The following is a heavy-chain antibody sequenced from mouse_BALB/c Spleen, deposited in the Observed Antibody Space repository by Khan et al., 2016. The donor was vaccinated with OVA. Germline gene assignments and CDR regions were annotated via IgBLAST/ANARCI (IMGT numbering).Heavy chain of an antibody. CDR1: GYTFTNQG. V-gene: IGHV9-1*02. CDR2: INTYTGEP. CDR3: ARGYGYFDV. Sequence: QIQLVQSGPELKKPGETVKISCKASGYTFTNQGMNWVKQAPGKGLKWMGWINTYTGEPTYADDFKGRFAFSLETSASTAYLQINNLKNEDMSTYFCARGYGYFDVWGAGTTVTVSS. J-gene: IGHJ1*01.